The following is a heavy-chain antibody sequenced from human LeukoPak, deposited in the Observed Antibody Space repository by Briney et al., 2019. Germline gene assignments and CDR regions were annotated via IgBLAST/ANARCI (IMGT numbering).Heavy chain of an antibody. Sequence: GGSLRLSCAASGFTFSNAWMSWVRQAPGKGLEWVGRIKSKTDGGTTDYAAPVKGRFTISRDDSKNTLYLQMNSLKTEDTAVYYCTTGRGTVAYGPTDNFDYWGQGTLVTVSS. CDR1: GFTFSNAW. CDR3: TTGRGTVAYGPTDNFDY. V-gene: IGHV3-15*01. J-gene: IGHJ4*02. D-gene: IGHD4-23*01. CDR2: IKSKTDGGTT.